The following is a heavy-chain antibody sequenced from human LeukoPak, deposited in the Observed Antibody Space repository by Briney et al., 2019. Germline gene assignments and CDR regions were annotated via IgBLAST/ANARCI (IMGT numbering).Heavy chain of an antibody. CDR1: GFTFSSYG. CDR2: IRYDGSNK. D-gene: IGHD2/OR15-2a*01. J-gene: IGHJ4*02. V-gene: IGHV3-30*02. Sequence: PGGSLRLSCAASGFTFSSYGMHGVREAPGKGLQRVAFIRYDGSNKYYADSVKGRFTISRDNSKNTLYLQMNSLRAEDTAVYYCTIPGNTRFHYWGQGTLVTVSS. CDR3: TIPGNTRFHY.